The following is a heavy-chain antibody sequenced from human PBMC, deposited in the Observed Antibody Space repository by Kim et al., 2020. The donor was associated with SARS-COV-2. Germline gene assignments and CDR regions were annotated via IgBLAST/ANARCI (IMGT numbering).Heavy chain of an antibody. J-gene: IGHJ3*02. Sequence: KSRVTISVDTAKNQFSLKLSSVTAADTAVYYCARLSPGGIAAAPLDAFDIWGQGTMVTVSS. CDR3: ARLSPGGIAAAPLDAFDI. V-gene: IGHV4-59*08. D-gene: IGHD6-25*01.